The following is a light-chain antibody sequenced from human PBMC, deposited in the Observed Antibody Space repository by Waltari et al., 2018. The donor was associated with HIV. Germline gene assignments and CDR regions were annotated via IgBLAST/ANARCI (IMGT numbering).Light chain of an antibody. CDR3: SAYAGSNNLVL. Sequence: QSALTQPPSASGSLGQSVTISCTGTSSDGAGYNYTPWYQQYPGEAPKLIIYDVNKRPSGVPDRFSGSKSGNTASLTVSGLQGEDEAQYYCSAYAGSNNLVLFGGGTKLTVL. V-gene: IGLV2-8*01. CDR2: DVN. CDR1: SSDGAGYNY. J-gene: IGLJ2*01.